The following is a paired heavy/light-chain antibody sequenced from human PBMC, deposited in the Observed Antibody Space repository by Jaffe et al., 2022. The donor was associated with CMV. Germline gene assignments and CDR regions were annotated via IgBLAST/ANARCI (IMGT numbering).Heavy chain of an antibody. Sequence: QLHESGPGLVKPSETLSLTCNVSGGSISGDYWGWIRQPPGKGLEWIGSIYYSGSTYYNPSLKSRVTVSVDTSSNQFTLKLDSVTVADTAVFYCVRHTLAGYGGAFDYWGQGILVTVSS. CDR3: VRHTLAGYGGAFDY. J-gene: IGHJ4*02. D-gene: IGHD5-12*01. V-gene: IGHV4-39*01. CDR1: GGSISGDY. CDR2: IYYSGST.
Light chain of an antibody. CDR2: WAS. J-gene: IGKJ1*01. CDR3: QQYYSNWS. V-gene: IGKV4-1*01. CDR1: QSVLYSSTYKNY. Sequence: DFVMTQSPDSLAVSLGERATINCKSSQSVLYSSTYKNYLAWYQQKPGQPPKLLLYWASVRESGVPDRFSGSGSGTDFTLTISSLQAEDVAVYYCQQYYSNWSFGQGTKVEIK.